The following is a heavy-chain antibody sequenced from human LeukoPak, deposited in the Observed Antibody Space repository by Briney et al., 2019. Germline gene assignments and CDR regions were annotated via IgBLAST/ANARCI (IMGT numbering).Heavy chain of an antibody. J-gene: IGHJ4*02. Sequence: GSLRLSCAASGFTFSSYSMNWVRQAPGKGLEWVSVIYSGGSTYYADSVKGRFTISRHNSKNTLYLQMNSLRAEDTAVYYCASGGWELPDYWGQGTLVTVSS. CDR3: ASGGWELPDY. V-gene: IGHV3-53*04. D-gene: IGHD1-26*01. CDR2: IYSGGST. CDR1: GFTFSSYS.